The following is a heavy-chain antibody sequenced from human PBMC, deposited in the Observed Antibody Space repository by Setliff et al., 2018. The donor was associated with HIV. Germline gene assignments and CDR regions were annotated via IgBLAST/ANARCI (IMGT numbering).Heavy chain of an antibody. Sequence: PGGSLRLSCAASGFTFSSYGMHWVRQAPGKGLEWVASIRYDGSNKYYADSVKGRFTISRDNSKNTLYLQMNSLRAEDTAVYYCAKIQNPQGYYYDSSGYYPHPGSPDYWGQGTLVTVSS. J-gene: IGHJ4*02. CDR2: IRYDGSNK. D-gene: IGHD3-22*01. CDR3: AKIQNPQGYYYDSSGYYPHPGSPDY. CDR1: GFTFSSYG. V-gene: IGHV3-30*02.